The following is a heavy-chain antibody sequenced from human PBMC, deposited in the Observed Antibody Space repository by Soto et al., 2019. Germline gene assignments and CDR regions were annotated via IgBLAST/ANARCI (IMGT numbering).Heavy chain of an antibody. CDR2: ISAYNGNT. V-gene: IGHV1-18*01. CDR1: VYTFTSYG. J-gene: IGHJ3*02. CDR3: AREIAEGAKSLGAFDI. D-gene: IGHD6-13*01. Sequence: GASVKVSCKASVYTFTSYGISWVRQAPGQGLEWMGWISAYNGNTNYAQKLQGRVTMTTDTSTSTAYMELRSLRSDDTAVYYCAREIAEGAKSLGAFDIWGQGTMVTVSS.